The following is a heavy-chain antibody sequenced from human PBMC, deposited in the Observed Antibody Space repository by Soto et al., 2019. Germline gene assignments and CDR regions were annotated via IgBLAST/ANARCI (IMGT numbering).Heavy chain of an antibody. J-gene: IGHJ6*02. V-gene: IGHV4-31*03. D-gene: IGHD2-2*01. Sequence: SETLSLTCTVSGGSISSGGYYWSWIRQHPGKGLEWIGYIYYSGSTYYNPSLKSRVTISVDTSKNQFSLKLSSVTAADTAVYYCARDQKYQLLVGYYYYGMDVWGQGTTATVLL. CDR3: ARDQKYQLLVGYYYYGMDV. CDR2: IYYSGST. CDR1: GGSISSGGYY.